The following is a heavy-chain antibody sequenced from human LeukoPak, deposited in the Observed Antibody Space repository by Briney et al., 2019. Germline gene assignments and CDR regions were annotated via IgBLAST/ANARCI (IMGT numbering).Heavy chain of an antibody. V-gene: IGHV3-23*01. CDR2: IFGNGRTT. J-gene: IGHJ4*02. Sequence: GGSLRLSCAASGFTFSTFAMSWVRQAPGKGLEWVSAIFGNGRTTYYADSGKGRFTISRDNSKNTLYLQMNSLRAEDTAVYYCARGRYDWNDVGYFDYWGQGTLVSVSS. CDR1: GFTFSTFA. CDR3: ARGRYDWNDVGYFDY. D-gene: IGHD1-1*01.